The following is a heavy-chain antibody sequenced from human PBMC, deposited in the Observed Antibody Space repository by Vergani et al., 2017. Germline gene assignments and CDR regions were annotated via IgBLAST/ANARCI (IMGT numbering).Heavy chain of an antibody. J-gene: IGHJ4*02. V-gene: IGHV3-48*01. CDR2: ISRSSSTI. CDR3: AREGGARGELLQGDY. CDR1: GSTFSSYA. D-gene: IGHD1-26*01. Sequence: EVQLVESGGGLVQPGGSLRLSCAASGSTFSSYAMNWVRQAPGKGLEWVSYISRSSSTIYYADSVKGRFTISRDNAKNSLHLQMNNLRAEDTAVYYCAREGGARGELLQGDYWGQGTLVTVSS.